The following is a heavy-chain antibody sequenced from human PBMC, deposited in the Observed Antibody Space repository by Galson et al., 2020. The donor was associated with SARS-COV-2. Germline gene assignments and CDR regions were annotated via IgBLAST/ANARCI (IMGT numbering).Heavy chain of an antibody. D-gene: IGHD6-6*01. V-gene: IGHV3-43*01. CDR2: ISWNGGIT. Sequence: GESLKISCAASGFTFSHYTMHWIRQTPGKGLEWVSLISWNGGITYYADSVKGRFTISRDNTRNSLYLQMNSLKSEDTAFYYCGKDVGESSSPSSDYWGQGTLVTVSS. CDR3: GKDVGESSSPSSDY. CDR1: GFTFSHYT. J-gene: IGHJ4*02.